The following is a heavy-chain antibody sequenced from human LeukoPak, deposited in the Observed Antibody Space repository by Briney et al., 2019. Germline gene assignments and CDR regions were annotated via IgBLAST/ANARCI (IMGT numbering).Heavy chain of an antibody. D-gene: IGHD2-2*01. Sequence: SETLSLTCTVSGGSISSSSYYWGWIRQPPGKGLEWIGSIYYSGSTYYNPSLKSRVTISVDTSKNQFSLKLSSVTAADTAVYYCARWWYCSSTSCYESRDYWGQGTLVTVSS. CDR3: ARWWYCSSTSCYESRDY. CDR2: IYYSGST. J-gene: IGHJ4*02. CDR1: GGSISSSSYY. V-gene: IGHV4-39*01.